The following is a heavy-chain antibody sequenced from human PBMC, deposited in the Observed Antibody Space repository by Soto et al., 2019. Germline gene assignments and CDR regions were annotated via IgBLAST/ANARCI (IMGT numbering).Heavy chain of an antibody. CDR1: GGSITNSNW. D-gene: IGHD1-26*01. Sequence: SETLSLTCTVSGGSITNSNWWSWVRLPPAKGLEWIGDIYHAGSTKYNPSLERRVTISVDTSNNQFALTLTSVTAAGTAVYFCARGPPIVGNTTPLDSWGQGTLVTVSS. CDR2: IYHAGST. V-gene: IGHV4-4*02. J-gene: IGHJ4*02. CDR3: ARGPPIVGNTTPLDS.